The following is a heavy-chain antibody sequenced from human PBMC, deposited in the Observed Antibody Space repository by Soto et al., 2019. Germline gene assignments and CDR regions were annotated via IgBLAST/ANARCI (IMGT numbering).Heavy chain of an antibody. CDR3: ARDVGCTSCWFDP. Sequence: QVQLVQSGAEVKKPGASVKVSCKASGYSITCCAMHWVRQAPGQRLEWMGWINTVNGDTKYSQKFQCRVTISRDTSANTAYMELSSLRAEDTAVYYCARDVGCTSCWFDPWGQGTLIVVSS. CDR2: INTVNGDT. J-gene: IGHJ5*02. CDR1: GYSITCCA. V-gene: IGHV1-3*04. D-gene: IGHD2-8*01.